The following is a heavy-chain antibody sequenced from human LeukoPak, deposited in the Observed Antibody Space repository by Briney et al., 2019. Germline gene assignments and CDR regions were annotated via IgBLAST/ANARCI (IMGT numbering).Heavy chain of an antibody. D-gene: IGHD2-8*02. CDR3: ARHADGGVFDY. CDR2: IYYSGST. V-gene: IGHV4-39*01. J-gene: IGHJ4*02. CDR1: GGSISSSSYY. Sequence: TSETLSLTCTVSGGSISSSSYYWGWIRQPPGKGLEWIGSIYYSGSTYYNPSLKSRVTISVDTSKNQFSLKLSPVTAADTAVYYCARHADGGVFDYRGQGTLVTVSS.